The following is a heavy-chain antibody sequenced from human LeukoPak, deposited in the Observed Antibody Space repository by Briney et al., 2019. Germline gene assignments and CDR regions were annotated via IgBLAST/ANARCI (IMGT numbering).Heavy chain of an antibody. CDR2: IFPIFGTA. J-gene: IGHJ3*02. D-gene: IGHD3-22*01. Sequence: ASVKVSCKASGGTFSSYAISWVRQAPGQGLEWMGGIFPIFGTANYAQKFQGRVTITADESTSTAYMELSSLRSEDTAVYCCARSGGTMIVVVITNAFDIWGQGTMVTVSS. CDR3: ARSGGTMIVVVITNAFDI. V-gene: IGHV1-69*13. CDR1: GGTFSSYA.